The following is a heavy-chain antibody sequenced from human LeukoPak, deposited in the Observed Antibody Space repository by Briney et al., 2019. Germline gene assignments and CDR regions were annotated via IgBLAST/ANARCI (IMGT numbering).Heavy chain of an antibody. CDR1: GYTFTNYG. CDR2: ISAYNGNT. Sequence: ASVKVSCKPSGYTFTNYGISWVRQAPGQGLEWMGWISAYNGNTNYAQKLQGRVTMTTDTSTGTAYMELRSLISDDTAVYYCARHARKWLRLDYFDYWGQGTLVTVSS. J-gene: IGHJ4*02. CDR3: ARHARKWLRLDYFDY. D-gene: IGHD5-12*01. V-gene: IGHV1-18*01.